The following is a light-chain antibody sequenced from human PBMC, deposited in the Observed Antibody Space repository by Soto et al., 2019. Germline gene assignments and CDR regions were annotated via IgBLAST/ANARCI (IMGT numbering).Light chain of an antibody. CDR1: QSVSSSY. CDR3: HQYGSSPYT. V-gene: IGKV3-20*01. Sequence: EIVLTQSPGTLSLSPGERATLSCRASQSVSSSYLAWYQQTPGQAPRLLIYGASNRPAVIPDRFSGSASGTVFTLTISRLDPEDFAVYFCHQYGSSPYTFGRGTKLEIK. CDR2: GAS. J-gene: IGKJ2*01.